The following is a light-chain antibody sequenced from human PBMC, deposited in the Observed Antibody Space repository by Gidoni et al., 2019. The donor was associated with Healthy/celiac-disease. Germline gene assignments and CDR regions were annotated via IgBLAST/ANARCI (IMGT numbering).Light chain of an antibody. V-gene: IGKV3-11*01. CDR1: QSVSSY. J-gene: IGKJ5*01. Sequence: NVLPQSPATLSLSPGDRATLSCRASQSVSSYLAWYQQKPGQAPRLLIYDASNRATGIPARFSGSGSGTDFTLTISSLEPEDFAVYYCQQRSNWPRTFXQXTRLEIK. CDR3: QQRSNWPRT. CDR2: DAS.